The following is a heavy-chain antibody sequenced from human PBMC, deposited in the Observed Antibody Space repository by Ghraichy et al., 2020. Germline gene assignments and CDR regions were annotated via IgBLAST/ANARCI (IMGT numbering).Heavy chain of an antibody. CDR1: GGTFSSYA. J-gene: IGHJ6*03. V-gene: IGHV1-69*04. CDR3: ARPTTVVTPGGYYYMDV. D-gene: IGHD4-23*01. CDR2: IIPILGIA. Sequence: SVKVSCKASGGTFSSYAISWVRQAPGQGLEWMGRIIPILGIANYAQKFQGRVTITADKSTSTAYMELSSLRSEDTAVYYCARPTTVVTPGGYYYMDVWGKGTTVTVSS.